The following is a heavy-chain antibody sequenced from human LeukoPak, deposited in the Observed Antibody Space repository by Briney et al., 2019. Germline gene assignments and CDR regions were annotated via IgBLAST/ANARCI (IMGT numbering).Heavy chain of an antibody. V-gene: IGHV4-59*01. J-gene: IGHJ4*02. D-gene: IGHD2-2*01. CDR3: ARGTTHHQLSY. CDR1: GGSISSYY. Sequence: SETLSLTCTASGGSISSYYWSWIRQPPGKGLEWIGYIYYSGSTNYNPSLKSRVTISVDTSKNQFSLKLSSVTAADTAVYYCARGTTHHQLSYWGQGTLVTVSS. CDR2: IYYSGST.